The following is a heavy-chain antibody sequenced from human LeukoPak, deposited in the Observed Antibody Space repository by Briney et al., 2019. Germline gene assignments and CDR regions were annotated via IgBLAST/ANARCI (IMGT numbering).Heavy chain of an antibody. D-gene: IGHD3-10*01. CDR2: IKSDASDT. Sequence: GGSLRLSCAASGFTASGFTFSTYWMHWVRQAPGKGLVWVARIKSDASDTSYADSVKGRFTISRDNAKNTLYLQMNSLRAEDTAVHYCARGAWSGSWGYLIDRWGQGTLVTVSS. CDR1: GFTFSTYW. J-gene: IGHJ5*02. CDR3: ARGAWSGSWGYLIDR. V-gene: IGHV3-74*01.